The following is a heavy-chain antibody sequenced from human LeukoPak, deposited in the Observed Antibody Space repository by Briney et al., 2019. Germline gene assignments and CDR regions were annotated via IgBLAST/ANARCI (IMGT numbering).Heavy chain of an antibody. CDR2: IYTSGST. CDR1: GGSISSDY. J-gene: IGHJ4*02. CDR3: ARVGVGAVSYFGY. D-gene: IGHD1-26*01. Sequence: SATLSLTCTVSGGSISSDYRGWIRQPAGKGLEWIGRIYTSGSTNYNPSLKSRVTMSVDTSKNQFSLKLSSVTAADTAVYYCARVGVGAVSYFGYWGQGTPVTVS. V-gene: IGHV4-4*07.